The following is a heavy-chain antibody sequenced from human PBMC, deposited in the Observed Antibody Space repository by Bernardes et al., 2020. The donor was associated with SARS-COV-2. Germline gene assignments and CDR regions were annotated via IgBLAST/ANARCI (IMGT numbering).Heavy chain of an antibody. D-gene: IGHD4-17*01. CDR1: GFTFRAYT. Sequence: GGSLRPSCAASGFTFRAYTMPWVRQAPGKGLERVALIWHHGSREYYVDSVKGRFAISRDNSNNTLYLQMNNLRVEDTALYRCATEDGEWLESWGQGTLVTVSS. V-gene: IGHV3-33*01. J-gene: IGHJ5*01. CDR3: ATEDGEWLES. CDR2: IWHHGSRE.